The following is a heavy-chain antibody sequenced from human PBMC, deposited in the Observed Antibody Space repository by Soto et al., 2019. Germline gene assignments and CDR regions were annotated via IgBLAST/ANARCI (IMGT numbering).Heavy chain of an antibody. CDR2: IIPILGIA. J-gene: IGHJ6*02. CDR1: GGTFSSYA. Sequence: ASVKVSCKASGGTFSSYAISWVRQAPGQGLEWMGRIIPILGIANYAQKFQGRVTITADKSTSTAYMELSSLRSEDTAVYYCAREAYCGGDCYFGMDVWGQGTTVTVSS. D-gene: IGHD2-21*01. V-gene: IGHV1-69*04. CDR3: AREAYCGGDCYFGMDV.